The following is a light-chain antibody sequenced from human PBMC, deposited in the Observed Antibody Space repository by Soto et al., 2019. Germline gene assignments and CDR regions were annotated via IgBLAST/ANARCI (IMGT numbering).Light chain of an antibody. CDR1: QSVNRY. V-gene: IGKV3-11*01. J-gene: IGKJ4*01. Sequence: EVVLTQSPATLSLSPVERATLSCMASQSVNRYLAWYQQKPGQAPRLLIYDTSNRATGIPARFSGSGSGTDFTLTISRLEPEDFAVYYCHQYNTWPLTFGGGTKVDIK. CDR3: HQYNTWPLT. CDR2: DTS.